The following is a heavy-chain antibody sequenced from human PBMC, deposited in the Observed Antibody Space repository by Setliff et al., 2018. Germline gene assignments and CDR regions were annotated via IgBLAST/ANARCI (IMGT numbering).Heavy chain of an antibody. CDR3: ARDPHYDPTYSLPGHAFDF. J-gene: IGHJ3*01. CDR2: SNHSGNT. Sequence: SETLSLTCAVYDGSFSSGSYYWGWVRQSPGKGLEWIGESNHSGNTTNHPSLKSRASISLDASKNQFALKLTSATAADMAVYYCARDPHYDPTYSLPGHAFDFWGQGIMVTVSS. CDR1: DGSFSSGSYY. V-gene: IGHV4-34*04. D-gene: IGHD3-22*01.